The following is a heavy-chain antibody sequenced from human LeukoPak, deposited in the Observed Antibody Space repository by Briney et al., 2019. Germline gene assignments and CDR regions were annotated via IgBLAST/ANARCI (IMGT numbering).Heavy chain of an antibody. J-gene: IGHJ6*03. CDR1: GYTFTSYG. V-gene: IGHV1-18*01. D-gene: IGHD3-10*01. CDR3: ARVGKIQYFMDV. Sequence: ASVKVSCKASGYTFTSYGIRWVRQAAGQGLEWMGWISAYNGNTNYAQKLQGRVTMTTDTSTSTAYMERRSLGSDDTAVYYCARVGKIQYFMDVWGKGTTVTVSS. CDR2: ISAYNGNT.